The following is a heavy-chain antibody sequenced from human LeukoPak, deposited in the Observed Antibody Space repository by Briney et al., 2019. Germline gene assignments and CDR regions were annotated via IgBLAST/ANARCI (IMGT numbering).Heavy chain of an antibody. Sequence: GASVKVSCKACGYTFTGYYMHWVRQAPGQGLEWMGGIIPIFGTSNYAQKFQGRVTITTDESTSTAYMELSSLRSEDTAVYYCASYYYDSSGYLTMGGFDYWGQGTLVTVSS. D-gene: IGHD3-22*01. CDR3: ASYYYDSSGYLTMGGFDY. CDR2: IIPIFGTS. CDR1: GYTFTGYY. J-gene: IGHJ4*02. V-gene: IGHV1-69*05.